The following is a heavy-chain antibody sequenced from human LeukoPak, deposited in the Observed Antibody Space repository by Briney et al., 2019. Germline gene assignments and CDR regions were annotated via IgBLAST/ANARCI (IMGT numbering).Heavy chain of an antibody. CDR3: ARVSGIAVAGPGEYFQH. CDR2: IYYSGST. D-gene: IGHD6-19*01. CDR1: GGSISSYY. V-gene: IGHV4-59*01. J-gene: IGHJ1*01. Sequence: PSETLSLTCTVSGGSISSYYWSWIRQPPGKGLEWIGYIYYSGSTNYNPSLKSRVTISVDTSKNQFSLKLSSVTAADTAVHYCARVSGIAVAGPGEYFQHWGQGTLVTVSS.